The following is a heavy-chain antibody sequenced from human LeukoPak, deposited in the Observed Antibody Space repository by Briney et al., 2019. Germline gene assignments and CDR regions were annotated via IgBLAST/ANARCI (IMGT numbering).Heavy chain of an antibody. D-gene: IGHD2-8*01. J-gene: IGHJ4*02. CDR2: ISSSSSYI. CDR3: TTDFVLMVYGTLDY. V-gene: IGHV3-21*03. Sequence: GGSLRLSCAASGFTFSSYSMNWVRQAPGKGLEWVSSISSSSSYIYYADSVKGRFTISRDNAKNSLYLQMNSLKTEDTAVYYCTTDFVLMVYGTLDYWGQGTLVTVSS. CDR1: GFTFSSYS.